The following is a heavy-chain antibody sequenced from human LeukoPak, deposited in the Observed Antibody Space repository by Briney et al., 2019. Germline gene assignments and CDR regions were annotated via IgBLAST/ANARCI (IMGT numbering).Heavy chain of an antibody. CDR1: GFTFSSYG. D-gene: IGHD6-13*01. CDR2: ISYDGSNK. Sequence: GGSLRLSCAASGFTFSSYGMSWVRQAPGKGLEWVAVISYDGSNKYYADSVKGRFTVSRDNSKSTLYLQMNSLRAEDTAVYYCATKGYSSSWYLARDDAFDIWGQGTMVTVSS. V-gene: IGHV3-30*03. J-gene: IGHJ3*02. CDR3: ATKGYSSSWYLARDDAFDI.